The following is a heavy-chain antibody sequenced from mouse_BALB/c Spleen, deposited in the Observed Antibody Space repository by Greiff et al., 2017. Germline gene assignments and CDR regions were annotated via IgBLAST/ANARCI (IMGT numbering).Heavy chain of an antibody. J-gene: IGHJ1*01. CDR3: TRDRGYDGYFDV. D-gene: IGHD2-14*01. CDR2: ISSGGSYT. V-gene: IGHV5-6-4*01. CDR1: GFTFSSYT. Sequence: EVKLVESGGGLVKPGGSLKLSCAASGFTFSSYTMSWVRQTPEKRLEWVATISSGGSYTYYPDSVKGRFTISRDNAKNTLYLQMSSLKSEDTAMYYCTRDRGYDGYFDVWGAGTTVTVSS.